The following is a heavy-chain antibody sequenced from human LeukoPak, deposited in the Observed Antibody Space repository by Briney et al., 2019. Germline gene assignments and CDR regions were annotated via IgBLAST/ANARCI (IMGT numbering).Heavy chain of an antibody. CDR2: IYPGDSDT. V-gene: IGHV5-51*01. CDR3: ARSLSVVVVPAAKDAFDI. CDR1: GYSFTSYW. D-gene: IGHD2-2*01. J-gene: IGHJ3*02. Sequence: GESLKISCKGSGYSFTSYWIGWVRQMPGKGLEWMGIIYPGDSDTRYSPSFQGQVTISADKSISTAYLQWSSLKASDTAMYYCARSLSVVVVPAAKDAFDIWGQGTIVTVSS.